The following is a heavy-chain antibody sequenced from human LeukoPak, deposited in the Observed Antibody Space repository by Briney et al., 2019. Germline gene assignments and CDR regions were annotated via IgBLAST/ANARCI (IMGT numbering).Heavy chain of an antibody. Sequence: SETLSLTCTVSGYSISSGYYWVWIRQHPGKGLEWIGCIYYSGNTYYNPSLKSRVFISVDTSKNQFSLMLTSVTAADTAVYYCARGGRISNYPTWGQGTLVTVSS. CDR3: ARGGRISNYPT. J-gene: IGHJ1*01. CDR2: IYYSGNT. D-gene: IGHD4-11*01. V-gene: IGHV4-31*03. CDR1: GYSISSGYY.